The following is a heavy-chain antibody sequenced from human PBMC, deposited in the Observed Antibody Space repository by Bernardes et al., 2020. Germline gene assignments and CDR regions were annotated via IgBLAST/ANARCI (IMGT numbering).Heavy chain of an antibody. CDR3: ARGGGVGSGWDSIDF. V-gene: IGHV4-61*01. D-gene: IGHD6-19*01. J-gene: IGHJ4*02. CDR1: GGSVSTTKYH. CDR2: IYYSGTT. Sequence: SETLSLTRTVSGGSVSTTKYHWSWVRLSPGKGLEWIAYIYYSGTTCYNPALRSRVTISLETSNNQVSLILRSVAAADSAIYYCARGGGVGSGWDSIDFWGQGTLVTVAS.